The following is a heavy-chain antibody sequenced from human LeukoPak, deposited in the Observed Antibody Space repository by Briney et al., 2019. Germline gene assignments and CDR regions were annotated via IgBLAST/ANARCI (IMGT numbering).Heavy chain of an antibody. V-gene: IGHV5-10-1*01. CDR1: GYRFPSFW. CDR2: IDPSDSYT. Sequence: GESLKISCKASGYRFPSFWISWVRQMAGKGLEWMGRIDPSDSYTNYGPSFQGHVTISADKSVSTAYLEWSSLKASDTAIYYCAVGYNSTEDPWGRGTLVTVSS. D-gene: IGHD2/OR15-2a*01. J-gene: IGHJ5*02. CDR3: AVGYNSTEDP.